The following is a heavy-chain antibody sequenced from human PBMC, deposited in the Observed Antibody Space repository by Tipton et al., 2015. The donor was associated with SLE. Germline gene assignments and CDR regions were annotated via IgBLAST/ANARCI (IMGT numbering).Heavy chain of an antibody. D-gene: IGHD3-10*01. CDR3: ASGGYGSGSHYLGGWFDP. CDR1: GGSISSSSYY. V-gene: IGHV4-39*07. CDR2: IYYSGST. Sequence: TLSLTCTVSGGSISSSSYYWGWIRQPPGKGLEWIGIIYYSGSTYSNPSLKSRITISVDTSKNPLSLKPSSVTAADTAVYYCASGGYGSGSHYLGGWFDPWGRGTLVTVSS. J-gene: IGHJ5*02.